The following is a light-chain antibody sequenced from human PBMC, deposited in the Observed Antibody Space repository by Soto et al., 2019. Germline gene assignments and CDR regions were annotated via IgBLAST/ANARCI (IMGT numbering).Light chain of an antibody. CDR2: EVS. V-gene: IGLV2-14*01. CDR3: SSHGGRNPFSG. Sequence: QSVLTQPASVSGSPGQSITVSCTGTSSDVGAYNFVSWYQQHPGKAPKLIIHEVSDRPSGVSNRFSGSKSGNTASLTISGLQAEDEADYYGSSHGGRNPFSGFGSGTKVTAL. CDR1: SSDVGAYNF. J-gene: IGLJ1*01.